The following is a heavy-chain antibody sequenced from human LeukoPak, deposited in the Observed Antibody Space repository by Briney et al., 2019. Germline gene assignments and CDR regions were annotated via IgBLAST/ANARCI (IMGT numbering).Heavy chain of an antibody. CDR2: IYYSGST. CDR1: GGSISTSTYY. J-gene: IGHJ3*02. D-gene: IGHD5-12*01. V-gene: IGHV4-61*01. CDR3: ARVNWSGYDFRGAFDI. Sequence: SETLSLTCTVSGGSISTSTYYWSWIRQPPGKGLEWIGYIYYSGSTNYNPSLKSRVTISVDTSKNQFFLKLSSVTAADTAVYYCARVNWSGYDFRGAFDIWGQGTMVTVSS.